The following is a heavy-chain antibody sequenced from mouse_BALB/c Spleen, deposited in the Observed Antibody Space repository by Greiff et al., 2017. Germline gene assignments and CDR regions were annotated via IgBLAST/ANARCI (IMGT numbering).Heavy chain of an antibody. V-gene: IGHV5-6-5*01. D-gene: IGHD2-14*01. J-gene: IGHJ3*01. Sequence: EVQLVESGGGLVKPGGSLKLSCAASGFTFSSYAMSWVRQTPEKRLEWVASISSGGSTYYPDSVKGRFTISRDNARNILYLQRSRLRSEDTAMYYCARAQGVRNPFAYWGQGTLVTVSA. CDR1: GFTFSSYA. CDR3: ARAQGVRNPFAY. CDR2: ISSGGST.